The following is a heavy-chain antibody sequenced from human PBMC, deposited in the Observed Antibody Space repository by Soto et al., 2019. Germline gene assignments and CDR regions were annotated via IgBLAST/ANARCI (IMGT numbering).Heavy chain of an antibody. CDR3: ARSSGNNYGVGTNYYFDY. J-gene: IGHJ4*02. CDR2: IIPIFGTA. CDR1: GGTFSTYS. D-gene: IGHD1-26*01. V-gene: IGHV1-69*06. Sequence: QVQLVQSGAEVKKPGSSVKVSCKTSGGTFSTYSIVWVRQAPGEGLEWMGGIIPIFGTANYAQKFQDRVKITADKSTNTAFMELSSLKSEDTAMYYCARSSGNNYGVGTNYYFDYWGQGTLVTVSS.